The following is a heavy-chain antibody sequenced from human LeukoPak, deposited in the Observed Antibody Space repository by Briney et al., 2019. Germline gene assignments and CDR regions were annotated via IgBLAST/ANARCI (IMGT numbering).Heavy chain of an antibody. CDR2: ISDNGGGT. J-gene: IGHJ4*02. Sequence: PGGSLRLSCAASGFTFSSYAMSWVRQAPGRGLEWVSGISDNGGGTYYGDSVKGRFAISRDNSKNMLYLQMNGLRAEDTALYYCAKERSTVGTPLFDNWDQGILVTVSS. D-gene: IGHD2-15*01. CDR1: GFTFSSYA. CDR3: AKERSTVGTPLFDN. V-gene: IGHV3-23*01.